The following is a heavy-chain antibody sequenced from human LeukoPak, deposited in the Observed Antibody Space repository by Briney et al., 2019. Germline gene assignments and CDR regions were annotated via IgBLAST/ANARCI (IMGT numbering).Heavy chain of an antibody. V-gene: IGHV3-7*04. CDR1: GFTFSNYW. Sequence: PGGSLRLSCEASGFTFSNYWMSWVRQAPGKGLEWVANIKQDGSEKYYVDSAKGRFTISRDNAKNSLYLQMNSLRAEDTAVYYCARGRQVYYDSSGCNYWGQGTLVTVSS. D-gene: IGHD3-22*01. CDR3: ARGRQVYYDSSGCNY. CDR2: IKQDGSEK. J-gene: IGHJ4*02.